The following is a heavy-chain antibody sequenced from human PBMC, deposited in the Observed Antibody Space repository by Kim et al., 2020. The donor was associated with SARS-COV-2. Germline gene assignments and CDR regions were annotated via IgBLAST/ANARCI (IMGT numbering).Heavy chain of an antibody. D-gene: IGHD6-19*01. Sequence: GGSLRLSCAASGFTFSSYGMHWVRQAPGKGLEWVAVISYDGSNKYYADSVKGRFTISRDNSKNTLYLQMNSLRAEDTAVYYCAKGGDSSGWLQHPTYYYYGMDVWGQGTTVTVSS. CDR3: AKGGDSSGWLQHPTYYYYGMDV. CDR1: GFTFSSYG. CDR2: ISYDGSNK. V-gene: IGHV3-30*18. J-gene: IGHJ6*02.